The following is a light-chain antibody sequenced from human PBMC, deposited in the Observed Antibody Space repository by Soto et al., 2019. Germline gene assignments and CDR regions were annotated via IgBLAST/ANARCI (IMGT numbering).Light chain of an antibody. CDR1: HNILNW. CDR2: KAS. J-gene: IGKJ1*01. V-gene: IGKV1-5*03. Sequence: DIQMTQSPSSLSASVGDTVTISCRASHNILNWLAWYQQKPGKAPKLLIYKASSLHSGVPSRFRGGGSGTEFPPTINSLQPDDFATYYCQQYNSHSTFGQGTKVEI. CDR3: QQYNSHST.